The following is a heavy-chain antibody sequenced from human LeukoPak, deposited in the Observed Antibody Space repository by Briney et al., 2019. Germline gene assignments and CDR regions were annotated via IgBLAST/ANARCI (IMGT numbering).Heavy chain of an antibody. D-gene: IGHD6-13*01. J-gene: IGHJ6*03. CDR1: GFTFSSYG. CDR2: IWYDGSNK. V-gene: IGHV3-33*06. CDR3: AKDGYSSISVGYMDV. Sequence: PGRSLRLSCAASGFTFSSYGMHWVRQAPGKGLEWVAVIWYDGSNKYYADSVKGRFTISRDNSKNTLYLQMNSLRAEDTTVYYCAKDGYSSISVGYMDVWGKGTTLTVSS.